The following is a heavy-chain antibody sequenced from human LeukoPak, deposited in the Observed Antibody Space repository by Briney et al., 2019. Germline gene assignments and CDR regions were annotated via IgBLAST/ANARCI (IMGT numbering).Heavy chain of an antibody. CDR2: IFHSGST. Sequence: SETLSLTCTVSNYSISSAYYWVWIRQPPGKGLEWIGSIFHSGSTYYNPSLKSRVTISVDTSKNQFSLRLNSVTAADTAVYYCARPPHYYDTSGYSVWGQGTLVTASS. CDR3: ARPPHYYDTSGYSV. V-gene: IGHV4-38-2*02. J-gene: IGHJ4*02. CDR1: NYSISSAYY. D-gene: IGHD3-22*01.